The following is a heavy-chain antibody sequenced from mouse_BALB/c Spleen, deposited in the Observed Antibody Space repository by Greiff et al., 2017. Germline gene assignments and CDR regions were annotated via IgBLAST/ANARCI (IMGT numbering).Heavy chain of an antibody. J-gene: IGHJ2*01. CDR2: ISSGGGNT. CDR1: GFTFSSYT. V-gene: IGHV5-9*03. Sequence: EVQGVESGGGLVKPGGSLKLSCAASGFTFSSYTMSWVRQTPEKRLEWVATISSGGGNTYYPDSVKGRFTISRDNAKNNLYLQMSSLRSEDTALYYCARYGRGYFDYWGQGTTLTVSS. CDR3: ARYGRGYFDY.